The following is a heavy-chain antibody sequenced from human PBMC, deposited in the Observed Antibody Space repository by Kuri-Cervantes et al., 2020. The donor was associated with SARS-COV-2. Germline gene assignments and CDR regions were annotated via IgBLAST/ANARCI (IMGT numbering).Heavy chain of an antibody. V-gene: IGHV4-34*01. Sequence: SQTLSLTCAVYGGSFSDYYWSWVRQPPGKGLEWIGYIHHSGSTNYNPSLKSRVTISVDTPKNQFSLKLSSVTPEDTAVYYCAREEGLGTAAGRGYFDYWGQGTLVTVSS. CDR2: IHHSGST. CDR3: AREEGLGTAAGRGYFDY. J-gene: IGHJ4*02. CDR1: GGSFSDYY. D-gene: IGHD6-13*01.